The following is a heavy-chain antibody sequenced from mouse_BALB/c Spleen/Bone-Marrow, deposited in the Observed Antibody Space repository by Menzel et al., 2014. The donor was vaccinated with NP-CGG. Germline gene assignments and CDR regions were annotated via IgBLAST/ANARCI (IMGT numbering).Heavy chain of an antibody. V-gene: IGHV1S34*01. CDR2: ISCYNGAT. Sequence: LVKTGASVKISCKASGYSFTGYYMHWVKQSHGKSLEWIGYISCYNGATSYNQNFKGKATFTVDTSSSTAYMQCNSLTSEDSAVYYCVKRGKTIVYYAMDYCGEGTSVTASS. CDR1: GYSFTGYY. J-gene: IGHJ4*01. CDR3: VKRGKTIVYYAMDY.